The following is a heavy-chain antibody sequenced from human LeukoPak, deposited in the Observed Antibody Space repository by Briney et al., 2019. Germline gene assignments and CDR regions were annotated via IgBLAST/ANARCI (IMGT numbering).Heavy chain of an antibody. Sequence: SETLSLTCAVSGGSVSSGEYSWSWIRQPPGKGLEWIGYVYYSGSTYYNPSLKTRLTISIDTSNNQFSLKLNSVTAADTAVYYCAREVSREEFDYWGQGTLVTVSS. CDR2: VYYSGST. V-gene: IGHV4-30-4*07. J-gene: IGHJ4*02. D-gene: IGHD1-26*01. CDR1: GGSVSSGEYS. CDR3: AREVSREEFDY.